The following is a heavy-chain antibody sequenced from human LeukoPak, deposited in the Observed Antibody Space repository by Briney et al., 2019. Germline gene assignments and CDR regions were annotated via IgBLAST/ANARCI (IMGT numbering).Heavy chain of an antibody. CDR2: IWYDGSNK. J-gene: IGHJ3*02. CDR1: GFTFSNYD. V-gene: IGHV3-33*01. D-gene: IGHD4-23*01. Sequence: QPGRSLRLSCAASGFTFSNYDMHWVRQAPGKGLEWVAVIWYDGSNKYYADSVKGRFTISRDNSKNTLYLQMNSLRAEDTAVYYCARDDYGGKLDIWGPGTVVTVSS. CDR3: ARDDYGGKLDI.